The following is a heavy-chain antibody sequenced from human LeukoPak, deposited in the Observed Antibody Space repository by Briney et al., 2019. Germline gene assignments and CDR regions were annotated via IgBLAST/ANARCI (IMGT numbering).Heavy chain of an antibody. D-gene: IGHD2-15*01. J-gene: IGHJ3*02. CDR2: NSYSGST. V-gene: IGHV4-31*03. CDR3: ARGGPGTSYSYYAFDI. Sequence: SQTLSLTCTVSGGSISSGGYYWNWIRQHQGQGLEWIGYNSYSGSTHHNPSLKSRVTISVDTSKNQFYLKLSSVTAADTAVYSCARGGPGTSYSYYAFDIWGQGTMVTVSS. CDR1: GGSISSGGYY.